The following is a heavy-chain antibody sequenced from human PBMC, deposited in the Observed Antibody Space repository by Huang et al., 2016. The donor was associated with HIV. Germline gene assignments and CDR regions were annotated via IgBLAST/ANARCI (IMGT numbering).Heavy chain of an antibody. CDR1: GLTFSSYG. J-gene: IGHJ4*02. CDR2: ISYDAKTK. D-gene: IGHD6-13*01. Sequence: QVQLVESGGGVVQPGRSLRIFCAASGLTFSSYGMHVVREAPGKWLGWVAVISYDAKTKYYADSVKGRFSISRDNSKTTVDLQLNSLRVEDTAVYYCAKGGSAAAVLDFWGQGTLVTVSS. V-gene: IGHV3-30*18. CDR3: AKGGSAAAVLDF.